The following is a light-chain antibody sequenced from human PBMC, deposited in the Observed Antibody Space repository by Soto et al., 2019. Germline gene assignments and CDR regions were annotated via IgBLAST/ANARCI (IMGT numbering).Light chain of an antibody. V-gene: IGKV3-11*01. Sequence: ETVLTQSPATLSLSPGETATLSCRASDYVDIYVAWYQQKPGQAPRLLIYHASNRATGIPARFSGSGSGTDFTLTISSLEPEDSAVYYCQQRRNWPPLTFGGGTRVEIK. J-gene: IGKJ4*01. CDR2: HAS. CDR3: QQRRNWPPLT. CDR1: DYVDIY.